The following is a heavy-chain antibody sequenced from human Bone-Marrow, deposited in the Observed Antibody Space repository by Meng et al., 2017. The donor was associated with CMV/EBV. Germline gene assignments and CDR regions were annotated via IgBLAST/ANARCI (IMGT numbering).Heavy chain of an antibody. CDR3: AKSGGHDYAYHGMDV. CDR1: GFTFSSYW. D-gene: IGHD4-17*01. CDR2: INSDGSST. V-gene: IGHV3-74*01. J-gene: IGHJ6*02. Sequence: GESLKISCAASGFTFSSYWMHWVRQAPGKGLVWVSRINSDGSSTSYADSVKGRFTISRDNAKNTLYLQMNSLRVEDTALYYCAKSGGHDYAYHGMDVWGQGTTVTVSS.